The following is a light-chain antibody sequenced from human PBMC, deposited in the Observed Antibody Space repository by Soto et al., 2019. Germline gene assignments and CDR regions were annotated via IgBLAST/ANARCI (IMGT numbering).Light chain of an antibody. CDR2: QDS. CDR3: KAFDSSTVV. V-gene: IGLV3-1*01. J-gene: IGLJ2*01. Sequence: SYELTQPPSVSVSPGQTASITCSGDKLGDKYACWYQQKPGQSPVLVIYQDSKRPSGITERFSGSNSGNTATLNISGTQAMDEAEYYCKAFDSSTVVLGGRTK. CDR1: KLGDKY.